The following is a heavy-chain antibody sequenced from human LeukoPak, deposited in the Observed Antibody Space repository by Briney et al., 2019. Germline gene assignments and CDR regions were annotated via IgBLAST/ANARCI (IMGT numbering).Heavy chain of an antibody. J-gene: IGHJ4*02. D-gene: IGHD2-2*01. CDR2: INPSGGST. Sequence: ASVKVSCKASGYTFTGYYMHWVRQAPGQGLEWMGIINPSGGSTSYAQKFQGRVTMTRDTSTSTVYMELSSLRSEDTAVYYCARAGWASPAAISEDYWGQGTLVTVSS. CDR3: ARAGWASPAAISEDY. CDR1: GYTFTGYY. V-gene: IGHV1-46*01.